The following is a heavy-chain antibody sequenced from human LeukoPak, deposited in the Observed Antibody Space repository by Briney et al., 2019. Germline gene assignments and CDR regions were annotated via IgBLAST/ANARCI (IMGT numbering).Heavy chain of an antibody. J-gene: IGHJ4*02. D-gene: IGHD1-7*01. Sequence: SSETLSLTCAVSGYSISSNNWWAWIRQPPGKGLEWIGYIYYSGNTYYNPYNPSLTSRVTMSVDTSKNQFSLKLSSVTAADTAVYYCARINGITGTTPLDYWGQGTLVTVSS. CDR2: IYYSGNT. CDR1: GYSISSNNW. V-gene: IGHV4-28*01. CDR3: ARINGITGTTPLDY.